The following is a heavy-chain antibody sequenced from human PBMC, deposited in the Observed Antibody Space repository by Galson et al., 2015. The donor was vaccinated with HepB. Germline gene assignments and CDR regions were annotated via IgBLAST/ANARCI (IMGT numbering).Heavy chain of an antibody. V-gene: IGHV3-30-3*01. Sequence: LRLSCAGSGFSLSDYPMHWVRQAPGKGLAWMAVLSYEGNNKYYADSVKGRFTISRDRSMNTLFLQMNSLRPDDTGVYYCARGAYSTSHGFDMWGQGTTVTVSA. CDR3: ARGAYSTSHGFDM. J-gene: IGHJ3*02. CDR1: GFSLSDYP. CDR2: LSYEGNNK. D-gene: IGHD6-6*01.